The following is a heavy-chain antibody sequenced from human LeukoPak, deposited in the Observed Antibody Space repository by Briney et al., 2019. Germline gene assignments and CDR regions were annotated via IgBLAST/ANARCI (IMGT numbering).Heavy chain of an antibody. J-gene: IGHJ4*02. D-gene: IGHD5-24*01. V-gene: IGHV4-61*02. CDR2: IHTSGST. CDR3: ARPGKERWLQWDY. CDR1: GGSISSGSYY. Sequence: PSETLSLTCTVSGGSISSGSYYWSWIRQPAGKGLEWIGRIHTSGSTNYNPSLKSRVTIPVDTSKNQFSLKLRSVTAADTAVYYCARPGKERWLQWDYWGQGTLVTVSS.